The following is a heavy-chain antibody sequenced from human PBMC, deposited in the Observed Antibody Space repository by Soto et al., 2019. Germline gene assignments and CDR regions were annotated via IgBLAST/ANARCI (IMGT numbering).Heavy chain of an antibody. CDR1: GASITSTTYF. J-gene: IGHJ4*02. CDR3: AKNLPRTGRFDY. V-gene: IGHV4-39*01. Sequence: ETLSLTCTLSGASITSTTYFWAWIRQPPGKGLEWVGSIYYSGRTYYNPSLRSRVTISVDRSKNQFSLTMSSVTAADTAVYYCAKNLPRTGRFDYWGQGTSVTVSS. CDR2: IYYSGRT.